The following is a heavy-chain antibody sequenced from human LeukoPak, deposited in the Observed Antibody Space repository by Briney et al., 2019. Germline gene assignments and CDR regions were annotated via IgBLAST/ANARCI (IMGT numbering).Heavy chain of an antibody. V-gene: IGHV3-7*04. D-gene: IGHD3-16*01. CDR2: IKQDGSDK. Sequence: PGGSLRLSCAASGFTFSSHWMSWVRQAPGKGLEWVANIKQDGSDKYHVDSVKGRFPISRENAKNSLYLQMNSLRAEDTAVYYCVRGGGSFDYWGQGTLVTVSS. CDR3: VRGGGSFDY. J-gene: IGHJ4*02. CDR1: GFTFSSHW.